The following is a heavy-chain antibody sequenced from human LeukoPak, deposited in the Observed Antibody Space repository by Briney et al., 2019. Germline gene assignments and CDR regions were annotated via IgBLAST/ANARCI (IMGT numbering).Heavy chain of an antibody. Sequence: SETLSLTCAVYGGSFSGYYWSWIRQPPGKGLEWIGEINHSGSTSYNPSLKSRVTISVDTSKNQFSLKLSSVTAADTAVYYCARGNGITGSVFDFDPWGQGTLVTFSS. CDR1: GGSFSGYY. V-gene: IGHV4-34*01. CDR3: ARGNGITGSVFDFDP. J-gene: IGHJ5*02. D-gene: IGHD1-20*01. CDR2: INHSGST.